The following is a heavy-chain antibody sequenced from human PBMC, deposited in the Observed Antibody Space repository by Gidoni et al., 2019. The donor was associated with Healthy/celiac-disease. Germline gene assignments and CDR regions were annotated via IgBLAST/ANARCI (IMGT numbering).Heavy chain of an antibody. V-gene: IGHV1-58*01. Sequence: QMQLVQSGPAVKKPGTSVKVPCKASGFTFTSSAVQLVRQARGQRLEWIGWIVVGSGNTNYAQKFQERVTITRDMSTSTAYMELSSLRSEDTAVYYCAAETNCTNGVCYDYYYYGMDVWGQGTTVTVSS. CDR1: GFTFTSSA. CDR2: IVVGSGNT. D-gene: IGHD2-8*01. CDR3: AAETNCTNGVCYDYYYYGMDV. J-gene: IGHJ6*02.